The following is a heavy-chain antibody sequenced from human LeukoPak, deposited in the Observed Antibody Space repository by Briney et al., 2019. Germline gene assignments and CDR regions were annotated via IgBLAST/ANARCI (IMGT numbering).Heavy chain of an antibody. V-gene: IGHV4-30-2*01. Sequence: SETLSLNCAVSGASISSGGYSWNWIRQPPGKGLEWIGYIYHSGSTYYNPSLKSRVSISVDRSKNQFSLNLSSVTAANTAVYYCARESPYYYGIDVWGQGTTVTVSS. CDR1: GASISSGGYS. J-gene: IGHJ6*02. CDR3: ARESPYYYGIDV. CDR2: IYHSGST.